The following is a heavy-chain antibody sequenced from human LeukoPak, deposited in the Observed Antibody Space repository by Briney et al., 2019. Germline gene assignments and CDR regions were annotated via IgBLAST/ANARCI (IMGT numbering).Heavy chain of an antibody. CDR1: GGSISSSSYY. V-gene: IGHV4-39*01. CDR3: ASHQGYCSGGSCYGGFDY. J-gene: IGHJ4*02. D-gene: IGHD2-15*01. Sequence: SETLSLTRTVSGGSISSSSYYWGWIRQPPGKGLEWIGSIYYSGSTYYNPSLKSRVTISVDTSKNQFSLKLSSVTAADTAVYYCASHQGYCSGGSCYGGFDYWGQGTLVTVSS. CDR2: IYYSGST.